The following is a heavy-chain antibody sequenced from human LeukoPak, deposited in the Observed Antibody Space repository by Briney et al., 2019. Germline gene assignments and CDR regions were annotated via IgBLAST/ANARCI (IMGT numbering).Heavy chain of an antibody. CDR3: ATYSSLNRREFQY. Sequence: GGSLRLSCGGSGFTFSNYWMGWVRQARGKGRQWVAYIKTDGSEKYYVDSVKGRFTISRDNAKNSLYLQMNSLRAEDTAVYYCATYSSLNRREFQYWGQGTLLTVSS. V-gene: IGHV3-7*01. J-gene: IGHJ1*01. D-gene: IGHD3-22*01. CDR2: IKTDGSEK. CDR1: GFTFSNYW.